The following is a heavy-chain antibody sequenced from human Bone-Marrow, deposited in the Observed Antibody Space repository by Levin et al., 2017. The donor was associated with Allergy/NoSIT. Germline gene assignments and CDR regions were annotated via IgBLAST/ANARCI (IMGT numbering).Heavy chain of an antibody. CDR3: ARAGYNDYRVPYYAMDL. V-gene: IGHV3-33*01. J-gene: IGHJ6*02. D-gene: IGHD1-1*01. CDR2: IWNDGTNK. Sequence: SCAASGFTFRIYGMHWVRQAPGKGLPWVAFIWNDGTNKYYADSVEGRFTISRDNSKNTVSLQMNSLGAEDAGVYYCARAGYNDYRVPYYAMDLWGQGATVTVTS. CDR1: GFTFRIYG.